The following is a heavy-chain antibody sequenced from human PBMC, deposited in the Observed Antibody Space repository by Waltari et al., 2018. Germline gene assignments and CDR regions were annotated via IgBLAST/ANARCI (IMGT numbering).Heavy chain of an antibody. CDR2: ISSSSSYI. J-gene: IGHJ4*02. Sequence: EVQLVESGGGLVKPGGSLRLSCAASGFTFSSYSMNWVRQATGKGLEWVSSISSSSSYIYYADSVKGPFTISRDNAKNSLYLQMNSLRAEDTAVYSCASKERYCGGDCSLDYWGQGTLVTVSS. D-gene: IGHD2-21*01. CDR3: ASKERYCGGDCSLDY. V-gene: IGHV3-21*03. CDR1: GFTFSSYS.